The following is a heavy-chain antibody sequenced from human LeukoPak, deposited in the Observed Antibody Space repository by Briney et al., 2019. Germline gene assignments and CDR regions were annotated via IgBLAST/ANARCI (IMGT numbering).Heavy chain of an antibody. CDR3: AKDSGSYNNGAFDI. CDR2: IWYDGSNK. V-gene: IGHV3-33*06. J-gene: IGHJ3*02. Sequence: GGSLRLSCAASGFTFSSYWMSWVRQAPGKGLEWVAVIWYDGSNKYFADSVKGRFTISRDNSKNTLYLQMNSLRAEDTAVYYCAKDSGSYNNGAFDIWGQGTMVTVSS. CDR1: GFTFSSYW. D-gene: IGHD1-26*01.